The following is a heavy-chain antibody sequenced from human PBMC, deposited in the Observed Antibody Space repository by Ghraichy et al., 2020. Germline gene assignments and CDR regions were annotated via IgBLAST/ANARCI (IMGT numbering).Heavy chain of an antibody. CDR1: EFTFDGYP. CDR3: AKEGVRLGEGAFDV. Sequence: GGSLRLSCAASEFTFDGYPMTWVRQAPGKGLEWVSTFGADGRTTFYADSVKGRFTISRDESKSTMYLQMNSLRAEDTAVYYCAKEGVRLGEGAFDVWGQGTMVTVSS. J-gene: IGHJ3*01. V-gene: IGHV3-23*01. CDR2: FGADGRTT. D-gene: IGHD3-10*01.